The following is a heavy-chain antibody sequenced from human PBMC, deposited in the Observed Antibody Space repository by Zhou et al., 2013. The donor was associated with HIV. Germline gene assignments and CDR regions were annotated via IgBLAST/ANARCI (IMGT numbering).Heavy chain of an antibody. Sequence: EVQLVESGGGLIQPGGSLRLSCAASGLTVSDNYMSWVRQAPGKGLEWVSVFYSGDSTYYIDSVRGRFTISWDNSKNTMYLQMNSLRAEDTAVYYCARISIAAVGDYWGPEPGHRLL. D-gene: IGHD6-13*01. CDR3: ARISIAAVGDY. V-gene: IGHV3-53*01. CDR2: FYSGDST. CDR1: GLTVSDNY. J-gene: IGHJ4*02.